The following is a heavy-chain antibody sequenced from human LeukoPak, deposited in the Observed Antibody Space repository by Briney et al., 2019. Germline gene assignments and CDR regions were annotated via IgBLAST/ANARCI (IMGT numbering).Heavy chain of an antibody. V-gene: IGHV1-2*06. Sequence: ASVKDSCKASGYTFTGYHIHWVRQAPGQGLEWMGRINPNSGDTNSAQRFQGRVTMTRDTSISTAYMELIRLKSGDTAVFYCARDYCSSTSCLFDYWGQGTLVTVSS. CDR1: GYTFTGYH. CDR3: ARDYCSSTSCLFDY. CDR2: INPNSGDT. J-gene: IGHJ4*02. D-gene: IGHD2-2*01.